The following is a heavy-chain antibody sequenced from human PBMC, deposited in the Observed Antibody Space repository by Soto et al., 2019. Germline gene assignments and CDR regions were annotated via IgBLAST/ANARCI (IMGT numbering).Heavy chain of an antibody. CDR1: GYTFTGYY. J-gene: IGHJ6*02. V-gene: IGHV1-2*02. CDR3: ARVRVDYYYGMDV. Sequence: GASVKVSCKASGYTFTGYYMHCVRQAPGQGLEWMGWINPNSGGTNYAQKFQGRVTMTRDTSISTAYMELSRLRSDDTAVYYCARVRVDYYYGMDVWGQGTTVTVSS. D-gene: IGHD2-15*01. CDR2: INPNSGGT.